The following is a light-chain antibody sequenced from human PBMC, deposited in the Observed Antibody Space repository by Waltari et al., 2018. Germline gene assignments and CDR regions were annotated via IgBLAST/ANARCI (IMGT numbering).Light chain of an antibody. CDR2: RSD. J-gene: IGLJ3*02. CDR3: AAWDDSLHGHWV. Sequence: QSVLTQPPSASGTPGQRVTISCSGSASNTGGNVENWYQQHPGSAPKLLIYRSDPRPSGVPDRFAGSKSGTSASLAISGLRSDDEADYYCAAWDDSLHGHWVFGGGTKVTVL. CDR1: ASNTGGNV. V-gene: IGLV1-44*01.